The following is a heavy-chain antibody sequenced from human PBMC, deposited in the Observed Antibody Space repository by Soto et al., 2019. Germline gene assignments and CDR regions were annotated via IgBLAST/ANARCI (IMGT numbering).Heavy chain of an antibody. V-gene: IGHV1-69*01. J-gene: IGHJ6*02. CDR2: NIPIFGTA. Sequence: QVQLVQSGAEVKKPGSSVKVSCKASGDTFSSYAISWVRQAPGQGLEWMGGNIPIFGTANYAQKFQGRVTITADESTSTAYMELSSLRSEDTAVYYCARVRGQLVHYYYGMDVWGQWTTVTVSS. D-gene: IGHD6-6*01. CDR1: GDTFSSYA. CDR3: ARVRGQLVHYYYGMDV.